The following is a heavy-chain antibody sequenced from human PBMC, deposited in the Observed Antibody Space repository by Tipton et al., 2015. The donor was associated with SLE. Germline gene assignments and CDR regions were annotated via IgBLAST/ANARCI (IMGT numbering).Heavy chain of an antibody. D-gene: IGHD4-17*01. CDR3: ASRTTVFWFDP. Sequence: SLRLSCTVSGGSISSYYWSWVRQPPGKGLEWIGEIYHSGSTNYNPSLKSRVTISVDKSKNQFSLKLSSVTAADTAVYYCASRTTVFWFDPWGQGTLVTVSS. V-gene: IGHV4-4*02. CDR1: GGSISSYY. J-gene: IGHJ5*02. CDR2: IYHSGST.